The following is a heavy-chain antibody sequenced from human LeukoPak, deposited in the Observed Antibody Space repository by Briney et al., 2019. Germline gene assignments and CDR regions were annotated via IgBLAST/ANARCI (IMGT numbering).Heavy chain of an antibody. CDR2: IYHSGST. J-gene: IGHJ4*02. CDR3: ARGPPREQQLVLGYFDY. CDR1: GYSINSGYY. Sequence: SETLSLTCTVSGYSINSGYYWGWIRQPPGKGLEWIGSIYHSGSTYYNPSLKSRVTISVDTSKNQFSLKLGSVTAADTAVYYCARGPPREQQLVLGYFDYWGQGTLVTVSS. D-gene: IGHD6-13*01. V-gene: IGHV4-38-2*02.